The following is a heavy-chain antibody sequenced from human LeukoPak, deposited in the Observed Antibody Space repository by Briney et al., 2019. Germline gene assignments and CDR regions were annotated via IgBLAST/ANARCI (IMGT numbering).Heavy chain of an antibody. J-gene: IGHJ4*02. CDR3: AKDRAVAAYFFDY. CDR1: GFTFSSHA. CDR2: ISYDGSNK. V-gene: IGHV3-30*18. D-gene: IGHD6-19*01. Sequence: GGSLRLSCAASGFTFSSHAMHWVRQAPGKGLEWVAVISYDGSNKYYADSVKGRFTISRDNSKNTLYLQMNSLRAEDTAVYYCAKDRAVAAYFFDYWGQGTLVTVSS.